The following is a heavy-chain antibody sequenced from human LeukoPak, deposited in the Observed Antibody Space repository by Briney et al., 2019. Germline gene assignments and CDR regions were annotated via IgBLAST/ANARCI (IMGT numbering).Heavy chain of an antibody. CDR1: GGSINSHY. V-gene: IGHV4-59*11. D-gene: IGHD6-13*01. CDR3: ASRPAGSTWYGVFDY. CDR2: VFNGGST. Sequence: SETLSLTCTVSGGSINSHYWSWIRQFPGKGLEWIGYVFNGGSTNFNPSLKSRVTMSIDTSRAQFSLRLSSVTAADTAIYYCASRPAGSTWYGVFDYWSQGTLVTVSS. J-gene: IGHJ4*02.